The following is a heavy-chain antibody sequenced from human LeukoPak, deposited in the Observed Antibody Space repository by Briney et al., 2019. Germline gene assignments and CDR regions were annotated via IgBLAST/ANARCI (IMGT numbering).Heavy chain of an antibody. CDR1: GFTFDDYA. CDR2: ISWNSGSM. D-gene: IGHD6-19*01. Sequence: PGGSLRLSCAASGFTFDDYAMHWVRQAPGKGLEGVSSISWNSGSMGYADSVKGRFTISRDNAKNSLYLQMNSLRAEDTALYYCAKDKEIAVAGTFFYYWGQGTLVTVSS. V-gene: IGHV3-9*01. CDR3: AKDKEIAVAGTFFYY. J-gene: IGHJ4*02.